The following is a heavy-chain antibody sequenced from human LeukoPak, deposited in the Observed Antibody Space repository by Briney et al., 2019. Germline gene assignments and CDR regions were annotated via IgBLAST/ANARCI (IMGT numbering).Heavy chain of an antibody. CDR3: ARDGPLIWFGESLTLY. CDR2: INPNSGGT. CDR1: RYTFTGYY. J-gene: IGHJ4*02. V-gene: IGHV1-2*06. D-gene: IGHD3-10*01. Sequence: ASVKVSCKASRYTFTGYYMHWARQAPGQGLEWMGRINPNSGGTNYAQKFQGRVTMTRDTSISTAYMELSRLRSDDTAVYYCARDGPLIWFGESLTLYWGQGTLVTVSS.